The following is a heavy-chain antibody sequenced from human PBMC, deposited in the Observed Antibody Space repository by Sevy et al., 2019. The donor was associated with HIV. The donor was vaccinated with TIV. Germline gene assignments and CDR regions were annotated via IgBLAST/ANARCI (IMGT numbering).Heavy chain of an antibody. CDR2: INHSGST. D-gene: IGHD3-10*01. CDR3: ARGWYYGSGRKFDY. J-gene: IGHJ4*02. Sequence: SETLSLTCAVYGGSFSGYYWSWIRQPPGKGLEWIGEINHSGSTNYNPSLKSRVTISVDTSKNQFSLKLRSVTAADTAVYYCARGWYYGSGRKFDYWGQGTLVTVSS. V-gene: IGHV4-34*01. CDR1: GGSFSGYY.